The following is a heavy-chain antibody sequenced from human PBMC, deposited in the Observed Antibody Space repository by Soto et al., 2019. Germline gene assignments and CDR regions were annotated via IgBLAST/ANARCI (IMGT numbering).Heavy chain of an antibody. Sequence: QVQLQESGPGLVKPSQTLSLTCTVSGGSISSGDYYWSWIRQPPGKGLEWIGYIYYSGSTYYNPSLKSRVTISVDTSKNQFSRKLSSVTAADTAVYYCARLHSEQLLGFDYWGQGTLVTVSS. D-gene: IGHD2-2*01. CDR2: IYYSGST. CDR3: ARLHSEQLLGFDY. J-gene: IGHJ4*02. CDR1: GGSISSGDYY. V-gene: IGHV4-30-4*01.